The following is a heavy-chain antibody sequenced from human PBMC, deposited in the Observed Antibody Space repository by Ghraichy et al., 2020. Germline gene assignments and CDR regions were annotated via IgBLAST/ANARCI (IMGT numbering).Heavy chain of an antibody. Sequence: GESLNISCAASGFTFSTYGMDWVRQAPGKGLEWVAVIWYDGSNKYYADSVKGRFTISRDNSKNTLYLQMNSLRAEDTAVYYCARDRGRFLEWLNYWGQGTLVTVSS. D-gene: IGHD3-3*01. CDR2: IWYDGSNK. CDR3: ARDRGRFLEWLNY. V-gene: IGHV3-33*01. J-gene: IGHJ4*02. CDR1: GFTFSTYG.